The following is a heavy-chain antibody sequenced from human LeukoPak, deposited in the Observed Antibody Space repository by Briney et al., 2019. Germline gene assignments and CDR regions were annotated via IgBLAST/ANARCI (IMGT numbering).Heavy chain of an antibody. Sequence: ASVKVSCKASGYTFTSYYMHWVRQAPGQGLEWMGIINPSGGSTSYAQKFQGRVTMTRDTSTSTVYMELSSLRSEDTAVYYCARDRDSSGWLSYYGMDVWGQGTTVTVSS. CDR1: GYTFTSYY. CDR2: INPSGGST. D-gene: IGHD6-19*01. V-gene: IGHV1-46*01. CDR3: ARDRDSSGWLSYYGMDV. J-gene: IGHJ6*02.